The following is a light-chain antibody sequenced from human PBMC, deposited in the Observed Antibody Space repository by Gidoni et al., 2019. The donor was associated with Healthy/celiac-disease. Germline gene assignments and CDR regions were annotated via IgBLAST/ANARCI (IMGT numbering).Light chain of an antibody. V-gene: IGLV2-14*01. J-gene: IGLJ2*01. CDR3: SSYTSSSTLEV. CDR1: SRDVGGYNY. CDR2: DVS. Sequence: QSALTQPASVSGSPGQSITISCTGPSRDVGGYNYVSWYQQHPGKAPKLMISDVSNRPSGVSNRFSGSKSGNTASLTISGLQAEDEADYYCSSYTSSSTLEVFGGGTKLTVL.